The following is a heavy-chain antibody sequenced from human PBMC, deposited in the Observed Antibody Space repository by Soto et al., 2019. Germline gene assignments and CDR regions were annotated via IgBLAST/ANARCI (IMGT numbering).Heavy chain of an antibody. CDR1: GFTFSSYS. CDR2: ISSSSSTI. Sequence: EVQLVESGGGLVQPGGSLRLSCAASGFTFSSYSMNWVRQAPGKGLEWVSYISSSSSTIYYADSVKGRFTISRDNAKNSLYLQMNSLRDEDTAVYYCARRPTAYCGGDCQYWYFDLWGRGTLVTVSS. V-gene: IGHV3-48*02. J-gene: IGHJ2*01. D-gene: IGHD2-21*02. CDR3: ARRPTAYCGGDCQYWYFDL.